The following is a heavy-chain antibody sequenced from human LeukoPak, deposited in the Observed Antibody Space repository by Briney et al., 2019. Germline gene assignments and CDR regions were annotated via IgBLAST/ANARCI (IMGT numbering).Heavy chain of an antibody. CDR2: IYTSGGT. CDR3: AREDSGSYYRAFDI. CDR1: GGSISSYY. Sequence: SETLSLTCTVSGGSISSYYWSWIRQPAGKGLEWIGRIYTSGGTNYNPSLKSRVTMSVDTSKNQFSLKPSSVTAADTAVYYCAREDSGSYYRAFDIWGQGTMVTVSS. D-gene: IGHD1-26*01. J-gene: IGHJ3*02. V-gene: IGHV4-4*07.